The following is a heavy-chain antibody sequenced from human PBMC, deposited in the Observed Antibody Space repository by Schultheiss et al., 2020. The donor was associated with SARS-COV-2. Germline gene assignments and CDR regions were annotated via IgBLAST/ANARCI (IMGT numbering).Heavy chain of an antibody. CDR2: IYYSGST. CDR3: ARIIRFLEWLFDY. CDR1: GGSISDYY. Sequence: SETLSLTCTVSGGSISDYYWSWIRQPPGKGLEWIGYIYYSGSTYYNPSLKSRVTISVDTSKNQFSLKLSSVTAADTAVYYCARIIRFLEWLFDYWGQGTLVTVSS. V-gene: IGHV4-59*12. D-gene: IGHD3-3*01. J-gene: IGHJ4*02.